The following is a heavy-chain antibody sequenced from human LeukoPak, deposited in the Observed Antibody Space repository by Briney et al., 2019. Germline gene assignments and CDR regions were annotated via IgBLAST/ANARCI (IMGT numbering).Heavy chain of an antibody. D-gene: IGHD3-10*02. J-gene: IGHJ4*02. CDR2: INPNSGGT. Sequence: ASVKVSCKASGYTFTGYYMHWVRQAPGQGLEWMGWINPNSGGTNYAKKFQGRVTMTRDTSISTAYMELSRLRSDDTAVYYCARGGRMIGVGYWGQGTLVTVSS. CDR3: ARGGRMIGVGY. V-gene: IGHV1-2*02. CDR1: GYTFTGYY.